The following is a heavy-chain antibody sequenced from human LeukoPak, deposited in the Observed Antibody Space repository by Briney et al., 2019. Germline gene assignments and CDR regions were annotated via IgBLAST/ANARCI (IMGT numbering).Heavy chain of an antibody. V-gene: IGHV3-74*01. J-gene: IGHJ3*01. CDR3: ARDYGDAFDV. D-gene: IGHD4-17*01. CDR1: GFTFSNYW. Sequence: PGGSLRLSCAASGFTFSNYWMHWVRQAPGKGLVWVSLINSDGSSTNYADSVKGRFTFYRDNAKNTLYLQMNSLRAEDTAVYYCARDYGDAFDVWGQGTMVTVSS. CDR2: INSDGSST.